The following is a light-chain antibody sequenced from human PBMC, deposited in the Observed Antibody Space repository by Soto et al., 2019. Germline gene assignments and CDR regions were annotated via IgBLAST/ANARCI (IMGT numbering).Light chain of an antibody. J-gene: IGLJ2*01. V-gene: IGLV2-14*01. CDR1: SSNVGGYNY. CDR3: SSYTSSSTHVV. Sequence: QSVLTQPASVSGSPGQSITVSCTRTSSNVGGYNYVSWYQQHPGKAPKLVIYDVSNRPSGVSNRFSGSKSGNTASLTISGLQAEDGADYYCSSYTSSSTHVVFGGGTKVTVL. CDR2: DVS.